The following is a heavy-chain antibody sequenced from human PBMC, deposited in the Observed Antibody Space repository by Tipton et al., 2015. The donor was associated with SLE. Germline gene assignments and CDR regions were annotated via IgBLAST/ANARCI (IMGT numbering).Heavy chain of an antibody. CDR1: GGSISSGDYY. Sequence: TLSLTCTVSGGSISSGDYYWSWIRQPPGKGLEWIGYIYYSGSTYYNPSLKSRVTISVDTSKNQFSLKLSSVTAADTAVYYCARGTTVTLNDYWGQGTLVTVSS. CDR2: IYYSGST. CDR3: ARGTTVTLNDY. V-gene: IGHV4-30-4*08. J-gene: IGHJ4*02. D-gene: IGHD4-11*01.